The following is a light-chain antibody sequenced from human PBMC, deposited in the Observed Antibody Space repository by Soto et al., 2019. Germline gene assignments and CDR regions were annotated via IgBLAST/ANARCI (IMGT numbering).Light chain of an antibody. J-gene: IGKJ2*01. Sequence: DIVMTQSPLSLPVTPGEPASISCRSSQSLLHSNGYNYLDWYLQKPGQSPQLLIYLGSNRASGVPDRFRGSGSGTDFTLKISRVEAEDVGVYYCMQALQTHYTFGQGTKLEIK. V-gene: IGKV2-28*01. CDR3: MQALQTHYT. CDR2: LGS. CDR1: QSLLHSNGYNY.